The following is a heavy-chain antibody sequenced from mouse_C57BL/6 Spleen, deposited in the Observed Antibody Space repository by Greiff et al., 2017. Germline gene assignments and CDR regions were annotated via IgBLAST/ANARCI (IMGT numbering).Heavy chain of an antibody. CDR2: IWSGGST. Sequence: VKLQQSGPGLVQPSQSLSITCTVSGFSLTSYGVHWVRQSPGKGLEWLGVIWSGGSTDYNAAFISRLSISKDNSKSQVFFKMNSLQADDTAIYYCASLYDGYYETWFAYWGQGTLVTVSA. V-gene: IGHV2-2*01. D-gene: IGHD2-3*01. CDR1: GFSLTSYG. CDR3: ASLYDGYYETWFAY. J-gene: IGHJ3*01.